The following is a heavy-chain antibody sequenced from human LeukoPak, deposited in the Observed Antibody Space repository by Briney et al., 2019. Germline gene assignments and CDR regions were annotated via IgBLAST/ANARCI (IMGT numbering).Heavy chain of an antibody. CDR1: GFTFSSYG. D-gene: IGHD4-17*01. Sequence: GGSLRLSCAASGFTFSSYGMHWVRQAPGKGLEWVAVISYDGSNKYYADSVKGRFTISRDNSKNTLYLQMSSLRAEDTAVYYCAKDSGDYGDYEPGYFDYWGQGTLVTVSS. CDR2: ISYDGSNK. CDR3: AKDSGDYGDYEPGYFDY. V-gene: IGHV3-30*18. J-gene: IGHJ4*02.